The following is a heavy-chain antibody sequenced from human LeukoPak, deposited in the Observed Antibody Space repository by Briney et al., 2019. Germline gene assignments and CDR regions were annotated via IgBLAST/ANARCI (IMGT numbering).Heavy chain of an antibody. Sequence: ASVKVSCKASGYTFTSYYMHWVRQAPGQGLEWMGIINPGGGSTSYAQKFQGRVTMTRDTSTSTVYMELSSLRSEDTAVYYCAREGGWFVAKPTTVTTGGWFDPWGQGTLVTVSS. CDR2: INPGGGST. V-gene: IGHV1-46*01. CDR1: GYTFTSYY. J-gene: IGHJ5*02. D-gene: IGHD4-17*01. CDR3: AREGGWFVAKPTTVTTGGWFDP.